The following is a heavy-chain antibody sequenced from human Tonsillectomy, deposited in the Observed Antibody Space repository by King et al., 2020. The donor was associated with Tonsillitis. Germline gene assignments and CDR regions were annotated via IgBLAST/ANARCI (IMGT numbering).Heavy chain of an antibody. J-gene: IGHJ5*02. CDR3: TRDGGGIPDAMAYNWFDP. Sequence: VQLVESGGGWVQPGRSLRLSCSGSGFTFGDFAMSWFRQAPGKGLEWVGLIRSKAYGGTTEYAASVKGRFIISRDDSKSIAYLQMNSLKTEDTAVYHCTRDGGGIPDAMAYNWFDPWGQGTLITVSS. CDR2: IRSKAYGGTT. D-gene: IGHD2-2*01. V-gene: IGHV3-49*03. CDR1: GFTFGDFA.